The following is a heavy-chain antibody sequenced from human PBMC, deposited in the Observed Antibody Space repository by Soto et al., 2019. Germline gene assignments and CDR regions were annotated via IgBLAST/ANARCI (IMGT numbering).Heavy chain of an antibody. J-gene: IGHJ5*02. CDR2: IYYSGST. CDR1: GGCISSVGYY. D-gene: IGHD1-1*01. Sequence: SLSLTCTVCGGCISSVGYYGTWIRQHPGKGLEWIGYIYYSGSTYYNPSLKSRVTISVDTSKNQFSLKLSSVTAADTAVYYCERAQRWWFDPWGQGALVTVSS. V-gene: IGHV4-31*03. CDR3: ERAQRWWFDP.